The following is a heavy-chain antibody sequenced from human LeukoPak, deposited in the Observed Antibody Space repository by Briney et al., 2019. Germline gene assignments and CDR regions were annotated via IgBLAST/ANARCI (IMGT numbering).Heavy chain of an antibody. CDR3: ARTRWTDDAFDI. Sequence: GRSLRLSCAASGFTFSSYDMHWVRQATGKGLEWVSAIGTAGDTYYPGSVKGRFTISRENAKNSLYLQMNSLRAGDTAVYYCARTRWTDDAFDIWRQGTMVTVSS. CDR2: IGTAGDT. J-gene: IGHJ3*02. V-gene: IGHV3-13*01. D-gene: IGHD3/OR15-3a*01. CDR1: GFTFSSYD.